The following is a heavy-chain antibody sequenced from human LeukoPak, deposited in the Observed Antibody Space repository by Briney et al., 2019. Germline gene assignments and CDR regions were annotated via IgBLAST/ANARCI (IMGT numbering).Heavy chain of an antibody. V-gene: IGHV3-23*01. D-gene: IGHD2-15*01. J-gene: IGHJ6*02. CDR2: ISGSGGST. CDR3: AKVLLARAYYYGMDV. Sequence: GGSLRLSCAASGFTFSSYAMSWVRQAPGKGLEWVSLISGSGGSTSYADSVKGRFTISRDKSENTLYLQMNTLRVEDTAVYYCAKVLLARAYYYGMDVWGQGTTVTVSS. CDR1: GFTFSSYA.